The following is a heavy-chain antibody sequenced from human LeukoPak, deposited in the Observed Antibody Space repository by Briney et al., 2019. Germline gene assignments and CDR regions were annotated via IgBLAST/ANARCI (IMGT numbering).Heavy chain of an antibody. D-gene: IGHD6-13*01. V-gene: IGHV1-2*04. CDR2: INPNSGGT. J-gene: IGHJ6*02. CDR1: GYTFTSYD. Sequence: ASVKVSCKASGYTFTSYDFNWLRQAPGQGLEWMGWINPNSGGTNYAQKFQGWVTMTRDTSISTAYMELSRLRSDDTAVYYCAREFRLSSSLTNGMDVWGQGTTVTVSS. CDR3: AREFRLSSSLTNGMDV.